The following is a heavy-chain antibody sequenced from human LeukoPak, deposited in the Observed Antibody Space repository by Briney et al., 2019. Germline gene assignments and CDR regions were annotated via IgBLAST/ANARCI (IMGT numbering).Heavy chain of an antibody. CDR2: FYYSGSP. CDR3: ARAHDSSGYNIYHFDY. CDR1: GGSISSSSYY. Sequence: SETLSLTCTVSGGSISSSSYYWGWIRQPPGKGLEWIGSFYYSGSPYYNPSLKSRVTISVDTSKNQFSLRLSSVTAADTAVYYRARAHDSSGYNIYHFDYWGQGTLAT. J-gene: IGHJ4*02. D-gene: IGHD3-22*01. V-gene: IGHV4-39*01.